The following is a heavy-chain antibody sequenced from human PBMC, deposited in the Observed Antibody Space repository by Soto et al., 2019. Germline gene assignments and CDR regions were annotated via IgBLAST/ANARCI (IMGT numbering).Heavy chain of an antibody. V-gene: IGHV3-53*01. Sequence: PGGSLRLSCAASGFTVSSNYMSWVRQAPGKGLEWVSVIYSGGSTYYADSVKGRFTISRDNSKNTLYLQMNSLRAEDTAVYYCSGYYDSSGYYPSTDYWGQGTLVTVSS. CDR2: IYSGGST. CDR1: GFTVSSNY. CDR3: SGYYDSSGYYPSTDY. J-gene: IGHJ4*02. D-gene: IGHD3-22*01.